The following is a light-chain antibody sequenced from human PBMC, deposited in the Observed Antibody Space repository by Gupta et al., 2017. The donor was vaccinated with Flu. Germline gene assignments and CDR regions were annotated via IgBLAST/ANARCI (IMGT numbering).Light chain of an antibody. J-gene: IGKJ4*01. CDR3: QQYGISPLT. CDR2: GAS. V-gene: IGKV3-20*01. CDR1: QSVTHNF. Sequence: GTVSLSPGERATLSCRASQSVTHNFLAWYQQKPGQAPRLLIYGASSRATGTPDRFRGSVSGTDFTLAISRLEPEDFAVYYCQQYGISPLTFGGGTRVEIK.